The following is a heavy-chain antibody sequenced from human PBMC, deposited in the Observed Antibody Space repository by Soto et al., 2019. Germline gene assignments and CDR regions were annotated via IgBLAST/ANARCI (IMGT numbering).Heavy chain of an antibody. CDR3: ARALRFLEWPPFMDV. D-gene: IGHD3-3*01. CDR2: IYSGGST. V-gene: IGHV3-53*01. CDR1: GFTVSSNY. Sequence: PGGSLRLSCAASGFTVSSNYMSWVRQAPGKGLEWVSVIYSGGSTYYADSVKGRFTISRDNSKNTLYLQMNSLRAEDTAVYYCARALRFLEWPPFMDVWGQGTTVTVSS. J-gene: IGHJ6*02.